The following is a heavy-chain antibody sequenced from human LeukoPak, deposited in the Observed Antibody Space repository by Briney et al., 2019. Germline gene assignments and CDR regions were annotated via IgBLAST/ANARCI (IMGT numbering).Heavy chain of an antibody. CDR2: ISGSGGST. J-gene: IGHJ6*02. CDR1: GFTFTSYA. Sequence: GGSLRLSCAASGFTFTSYAMSWVRQAPGKGLEWVSAISGSGGSTYYADSVKGRFTISRDNSKNTLYLQMNSLRAEDTAVYYCAKGPTLSGYGMDVWGQGTTVTVSS. V-gene: IGHV3-23*01. CDR3: AKGPTLSGYGMDV.